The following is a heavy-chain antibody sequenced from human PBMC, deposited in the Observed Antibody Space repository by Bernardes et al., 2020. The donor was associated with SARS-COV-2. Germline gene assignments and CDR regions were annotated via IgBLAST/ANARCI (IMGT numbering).Heavy chain of an antibody. Sequence: GSLRLSCAASGFIFSSHTMTWVRQAPGEGLKWVSSISSSSSYIYYADSVKGRFTISRDNAKNWLFLQMNSLRAEDTAIYYCARDDGSYYDSSGFDHWGQGTLVTVSS. CDR1: GFIFSSHT. CDR3: ARDDGSYYDSSGFDH. V-gene: IGHV3-21*04. CDR2: ISSSSSYI. D-gene: IGHD3-22*01. J-gene: IGHJ4*02.